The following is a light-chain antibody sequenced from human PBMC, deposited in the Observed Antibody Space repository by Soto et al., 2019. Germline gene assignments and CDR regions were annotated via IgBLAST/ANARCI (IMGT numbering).Light chain of an antibody. J-gene: IGLJ2*01. CDR1: SSNIGADYD. V-gene: IGLV1-40*01. CDR3: QSYDTSLSGVV. CDR2: GNS. Sequence: QSVLTQPPSVSGAPGQRVTISCTGSSSNIGADYDVHWYQQLPGTAPKLLIYGNSNRPSGVPDRFSGSKSGTSASLAFTGLQAEDEADYCCQSYDTSLSGVVFGGGTKLTVL.